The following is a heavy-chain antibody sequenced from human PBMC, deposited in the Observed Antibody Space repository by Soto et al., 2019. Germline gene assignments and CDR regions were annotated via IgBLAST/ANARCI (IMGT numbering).Heavy chain of an antibody. Sequence: QVQLVESGGGVVQPGRSLRLSCAASGFTFSSYAMHWVRQAPGKGLEWVAVILHDGSNKYYADSVKGRFTISRDNSKNSLYLQMTNLIAEDTAVYYCARVPTVDSLAPYGMDVWGPGTTVPVSS. D-gene: IGHD3-10*01. CDR3: ARVPTVDSLAPYGMDV. CDR1: GFTFSSYA. CDR2: ILHDGSNK. J-gene: IGHJ6*02. V-gene: IGHV3-30-3*01.